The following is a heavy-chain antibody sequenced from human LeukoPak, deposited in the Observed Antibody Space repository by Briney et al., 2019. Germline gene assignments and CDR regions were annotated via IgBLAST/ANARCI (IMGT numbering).Heavy chain of an antibody. Sequence: SQTLSLTCTVSGGSISSGSYYWNWIRQPAGKGLEWIWRIYTSGSTNYNPSLKSRVTISVDTSKNQFSLKLSSVTAADTAVYYCARSTPTDLPSNWFDPWGQGTLVTVSS. CDR3: ARSTPTDLPSNWFDP. CDR1: GGSISSGSYY. CDR2: IYTSGST. J-gene: IGHJ5*02. V-gene: IGHV4-61*02.